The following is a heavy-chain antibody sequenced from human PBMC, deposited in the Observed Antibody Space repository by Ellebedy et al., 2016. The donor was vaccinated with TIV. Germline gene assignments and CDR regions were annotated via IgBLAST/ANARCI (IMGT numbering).Heavy chain of an antibody. CDR1: GGSISSSTYY. J-gene: IGHJ5*02. CDR3: ARQDHNDHGDPNWFDP. CDR2: IYYSGST. Sequence: MPSETLSLTCTVSGGSISSSTYYWGWIRQSPGKGLEWIGNIYYSGSTYYNPSLKSRVTISIDTSKNQFSLKLRSVTAADTAVYYCARQDHNDHGDPNWFDPWGQGTLVTVST. V-gene: IGHV4-39*01. D-gene: IGHD4/OR15-4a*01.